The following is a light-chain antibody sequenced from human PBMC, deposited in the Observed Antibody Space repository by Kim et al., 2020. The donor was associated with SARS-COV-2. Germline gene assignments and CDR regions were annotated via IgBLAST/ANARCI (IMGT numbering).Light chain of an antibody. J-gene: IGKJ4*01. Sequence: DIQMTQSPSSVSASVGDRVTISWRASQGIISWLAWYQQKPGKAPNLLIYASSSLKTGVPSRFSGSGSGTNFTLTISSLQPEDFATYYCQQAHTFPLTFGGGTKVDIK. CDR3: QQAHTFPLT. V-gene: IGKV1-12*01. CDR2: ASS. CDR1: QGIISW.